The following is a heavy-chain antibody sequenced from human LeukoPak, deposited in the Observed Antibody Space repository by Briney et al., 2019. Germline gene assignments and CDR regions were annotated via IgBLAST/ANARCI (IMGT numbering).Heavy chain of an antibody. CDR2: IYTSGST. J-gene: IGHJ4*02. D-gene: IGHD3-22*01. Sequence: SETLSLTCTVSGGSISSYYWSWIRQPAGKGLEWIGRIYTSGSTNYNPSLKSRVTMSVDTSKNQFSLKLSSVTAADMAVYYCAREDYYYDSSGYYPLGYWGQGTLVTVSS. CDR3: AREDYYYDSSGYYPLGY. V-gene: IGHV4-4*07. CDR1: GGSISSYY.